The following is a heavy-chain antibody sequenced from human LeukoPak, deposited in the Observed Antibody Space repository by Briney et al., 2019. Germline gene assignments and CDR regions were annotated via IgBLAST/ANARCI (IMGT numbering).Heavy chain of an antibody. CDR3: ARDYPSHYYDSSGYYSLFDY. Sequence: GGSLRLSCAASGFTFSSYGMHWVRQAPGKGLEWVAVISYDGSNKYYADSVKGRFTISRDNAKNSLYLQMNSLRAEDTAVYYCARDYPSHYYDSSGYYSLFDYWGQGTLVTVSS. D-gene: IGHD3-22*01. CDR1: GFTFSSYG. V-gene: IGHV3-30*03. J-gene: IGHJ4*02. CDR2: ISYDGSNK.